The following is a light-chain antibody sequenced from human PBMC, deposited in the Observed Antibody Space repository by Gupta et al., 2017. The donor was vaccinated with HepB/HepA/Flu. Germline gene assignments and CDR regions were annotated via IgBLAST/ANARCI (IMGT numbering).Light chain of an antibody. Sequence: EIILTQSPDFQSVTPKEKVTITCRGSESIGRSLYWYQQKPGQSPKLLIKDASQSFSGVPSRFSGSGSGTEFTLTIDSLEAEDAAAYYCHQSNTLGGSCGQGTKLEIK. CDR2: DAS. CDR1: ESIGRS. V-gene: IGKV6-21*01. CDR3: HQSNTLGGS. J-gene: IGKJ2*04.